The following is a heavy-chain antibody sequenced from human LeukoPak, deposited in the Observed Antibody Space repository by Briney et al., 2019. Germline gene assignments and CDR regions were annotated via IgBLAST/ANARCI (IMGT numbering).Heavy chain of an antibody. CDR3: YGSGSYFSFDY. J-gene: IGHJ4*02. D-gene: IGHD3-10*01. Sequence: SETLSLTCTVSGGSISSYYWSWIRQPPGKGLEWIGYIYYSGSTNYSPSLKSRVTISVDTSKNQFSLKLRSVTAADTAVYYCYGSGSYFSFDYWGQGTLVTVSS. CDR1: GGSISSYY. CDR2: IYYSGST. V-gene: IGHV4-59*08.